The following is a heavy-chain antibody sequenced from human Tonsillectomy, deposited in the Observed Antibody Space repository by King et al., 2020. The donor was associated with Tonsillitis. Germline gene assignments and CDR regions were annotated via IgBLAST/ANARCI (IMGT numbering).Heavy chain of an antibody. CDR3: ASGRFLGWLSPFDY. CDR2: IYYIGST. Sequence: LQLQESGPGLVKPSETLSLTCTVSGGSISSSSYYWGWIRQPPGKGLEWIGSIYYIGSTYYNPSLKSRVTISVDTSKNQFSLKLSSVTAADTAVYYCASGRFLGWLSPFDYWGQGTLVTVSS. CDR1: GGSISSSSYY. V-gene: IGHV4-39*01. J-gene: IGHJ4*02. D-gene: IGHD3-3*01.